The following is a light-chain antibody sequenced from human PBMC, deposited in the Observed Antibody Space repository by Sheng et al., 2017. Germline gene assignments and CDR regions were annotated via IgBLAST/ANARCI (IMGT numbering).Light chain of an antibody. J-gene: IGKJ5*01. CDR3: MQHLQLPIT. CDR2: ETS. CDR1: QSLRRSDGKTY. Sequence: DIVMTQTPLSLSVTPGQPASIHCKSSQSLRRSDGKTYMYWYVLRPGQPPHLLIYETSNRFSGVPDRISGSGSGTDFTLKITRVEAEDVGFYYCMQHLQLPITFGQGTRLE. V-gene: IGKV2D-29*01.